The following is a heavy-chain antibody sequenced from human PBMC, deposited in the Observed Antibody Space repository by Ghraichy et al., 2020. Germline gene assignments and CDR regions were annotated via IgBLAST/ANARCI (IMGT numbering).Heavy chain of an antibody. Sequence: ASVKVSCKASGYTFTSYGINWVRQAPGQGLEWMGWISAYNGNTNYAQKLQGRVTMTTDKSTSTAYMELGRLRSDDTAVYYCASGAGSGYFDYWGQGTLVTVSS. V-gene: IGHV1-18*01. CDR1: GYTFTSYG. CDR3: ASGAGSGYFDY. CDR2: ISAYNGNT. D-gene: IGHD4/OR15-4a*01. J-gene: IGHJ4*02.